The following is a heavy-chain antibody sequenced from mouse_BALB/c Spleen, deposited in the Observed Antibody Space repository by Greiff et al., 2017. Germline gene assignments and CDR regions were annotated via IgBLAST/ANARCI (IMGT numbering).Heavy chain of an antibody. CDR2: ISNGGGST. J-gene: IGHJ4*01. V-gene: IGHV5-12-2*01. Sequence: EVKLVESGGGLVQPGGSLKLSCAASGFTFSSYTMSWVRQTPEKRLEWVAYISNGGGSTYYPDTGKGRFTISRDNAKNTLYLQMSSLKSEDTAMYYCARHIQVYYAMDYWGQGTSVTVSS. CDR1: GFTFSSYT. CDR3: ARHIQVYYAMDY.